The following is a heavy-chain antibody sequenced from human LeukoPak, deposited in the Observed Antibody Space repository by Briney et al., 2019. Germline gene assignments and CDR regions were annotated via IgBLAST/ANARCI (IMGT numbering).Heavy chain of an antibody. CDR1: GGSISSSSYF. Sequence: PSETLSLTCTVSGGSISSSSYFWGWIRQPPGKGLEWIGTIYYSGSTYYNPSLKSQVTFSLDTSNNQFSLKLSSVTAADTAVYFCARHNPFRPFPDYWGQGTRVTVSS. J-gene: IGHJ4*02. CDR2: IYYSGST. D-gene: IGHD2/OR15-2a*01. CDR3: ARHNPFRPFPDY. V-gene: IGHV4-39*01.